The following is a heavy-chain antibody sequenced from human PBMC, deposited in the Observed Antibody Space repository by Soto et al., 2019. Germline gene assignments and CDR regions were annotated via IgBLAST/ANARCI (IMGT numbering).Heavy chain of an antibody. CDR1: GGSISSYY. Sequence: KASETLSLTCTVSGGSISSYYWSWIRQPPGKGLEWIGYIYYSGSTNYNPSLKSRVTISVDTSKNQFSLKLSSVTAADTAVYYCARSDGRDWGQGTLVTVSS. J-gene: IGHJ4*02. CDR3: ARSDGRD. CDR2: IYYSGST. V-gene: IGHV4-59*01.